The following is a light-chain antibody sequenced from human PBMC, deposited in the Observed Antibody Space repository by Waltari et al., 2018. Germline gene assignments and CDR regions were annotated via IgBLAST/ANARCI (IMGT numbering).Light chain of an antibody. CDR3: QQSYSNMYT. V-gene: IGKV1-39*01. CDR1: QSISNY. Sequence: DIHMTQSPISLSASVGDRVTITCQTNQSISNYLNWYQQKRGSSPKLLIYGASTLQGGVPSRFTGSGSGKDFTLTISSLQTEDFATYFCQQSYSNMYTFGQGTK. J-gene: IGKJ2*01. CDR2: GAS.